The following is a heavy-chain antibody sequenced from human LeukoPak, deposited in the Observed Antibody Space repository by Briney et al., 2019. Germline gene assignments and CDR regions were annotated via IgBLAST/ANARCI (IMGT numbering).Heavy chain of an antibody. Sequence: SQTLSLTCTVPGGAISSSSYYWGWIRQPPGKGLEWIGIIYHSGSTYYNPSLKSRVTISVDTSKNQISLRLSSVTAADAAIYYCARGNSDRFPPYMDYWGEGILVIVSS. CDR3: ARGNSDRFPPYMDY. CDR2: IYHSGST. V-gene: IGHV4-39*07. J-gene: IGHJ4*02. D-gene: IGHD2-21*01. CDR1: GGAISSSSYY.